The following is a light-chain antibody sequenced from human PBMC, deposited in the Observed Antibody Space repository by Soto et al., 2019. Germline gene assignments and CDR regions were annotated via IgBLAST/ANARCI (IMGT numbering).Light chain of an antibody. CDR3: FSYTSSGTYV. CDR1: SSNIGSNA. V-gene: IGLV1-44*01. J-gene: IGLJ1*01. Sequence: QPVLTQPPSASGTPGQRVTISCSGSSSNIGSNAVNWYQQLPGTAPKLLIYTFAQRPSGVPDRFSGSKSGTSASLAISGLQSEDEADYYCFSYTSSGTYVFGTGTKVTVL. CDR2: TFA.